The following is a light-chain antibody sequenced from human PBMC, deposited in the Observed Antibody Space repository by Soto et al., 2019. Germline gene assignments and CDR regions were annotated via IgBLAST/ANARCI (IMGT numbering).Light chain of an antibody. V-gene: IGLV2-14*01. CDR1: SSDVGGYNY. Sequence: QSALTQPASVSGSPGQSITISCTGTSSDVGGYNYVSWYQQHPGKAPKLMIYEVSNRPSGVSNRVSGSKSGNTASLTISGLQAEDEADYYCSSYTSSSTWVFGGGTKVTV. CDR3: SSYTSSSTWV. J-gene: IGLJ3*02. CDR2: EVS.